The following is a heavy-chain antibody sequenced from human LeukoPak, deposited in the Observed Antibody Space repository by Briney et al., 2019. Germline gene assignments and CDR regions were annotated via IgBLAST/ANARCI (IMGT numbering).Heavy chain of an antibody. J-gene: IGHJ4*02. CDR3: ARGPPLYSSGWYAGY. V-gene: IGHV4-34*01. D-gene: IGHD6-19*01. CDR1: GGSFSGYY. Sequence: KSSETLSLTCAVYGGSFSGYYWSWIRQPPGKGLEWIGEINHSGSTNYNPSLKSRVTISVDTSKNQFSLKLSSVTAADTAVYYCARGPPLYSSGWYAGYWGQGTLVTVSS. CDR2: INHSGST.